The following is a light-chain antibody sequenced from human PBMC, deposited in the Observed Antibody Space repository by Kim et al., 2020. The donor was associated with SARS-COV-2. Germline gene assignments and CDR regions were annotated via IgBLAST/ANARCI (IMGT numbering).Light chain of an antibody. J-gene: IGKJ1*01. CDR1: QGISHD. Sequence: SSVGDRVTITCRASQGISHDLAWYQQKPGKVPKLLIFAASALHSGVPSRFSGSGSGTDFTLTISSLQPEDVATYYCQKYNGAPWTFGQGTKVDIK. CDR2: AAS. V-gene: IGKV1-27*01. CDR3: QKYNGAPWT.